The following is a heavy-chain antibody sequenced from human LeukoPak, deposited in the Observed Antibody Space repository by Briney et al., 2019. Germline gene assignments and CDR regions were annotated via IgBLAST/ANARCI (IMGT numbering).Heavy chain of an antibody. Sequence: SETLSLTCTVSGGSISSSSYYWGWIRQPPGKGLEWIGSIYYSGSTYYNPSLKSRVTILVDTSKNQFSLKLSSVTAADTAVYYCARARNYYDSSGYYYEGDAFDIWGQGTMVTVSS. D-gene: IGHD3-22*01. J-gene: IGHJ3*02. V-gene: IGHV4-39*07. CDR3: ARARNYYDSSGYYYEGDAFDI. CDR1: GGSISSSSYY. CDR2: IYYSGST.